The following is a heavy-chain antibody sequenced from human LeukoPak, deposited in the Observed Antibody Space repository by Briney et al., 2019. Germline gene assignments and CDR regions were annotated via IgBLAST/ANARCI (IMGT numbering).Heavy chain of an antibody. D-gene: IGHD6-13*01. CDR2: ISVYNGNT. J-gene: IGHJ4*02. CDR3: ARDREAAGQKLTDY. Sequence: ASVKVSCKASGYTFTSYGITWVRPAPGQGLEWMGWISVYNGNTNYAQKLQGRVTMTTDTSTSTAYMELRSLRSDDTAIYYCARDREAAGQKLTDYWGQGTLVTVSS. CDR1: GYTFTSYG. V-gene: IGHV1-18*01.